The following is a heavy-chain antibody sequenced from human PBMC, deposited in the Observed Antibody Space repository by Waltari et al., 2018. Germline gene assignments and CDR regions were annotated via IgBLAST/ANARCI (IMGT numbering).Heavy chain of an antibody. J-gene: IGHJ4*02. D-gene: IGHD6-19*01. V-gene: IGHV1-3*01. CDR3: ASSNTGWIFDY. CDR2: SLAGNVKT. Sequence: QVQLVQSGAEVKKPGASVKVSCKVSGYSRAIHWVRQAPGQRLEWMGWSLAGNVKTEDSRKFRGRITFSRDTSASTDYMELSSLSSEDAAVYYCASSNTGWIFDYWGQGTLVTVSS. CDR1: GYSRA.